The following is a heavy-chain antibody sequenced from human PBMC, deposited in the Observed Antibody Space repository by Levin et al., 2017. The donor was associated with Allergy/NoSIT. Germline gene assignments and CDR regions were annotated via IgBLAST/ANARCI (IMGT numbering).Heavy chain of an antibody. Sequence: ETLSLTCAASGFTFHDYAMSWVRQAPGKGLECVSAINWNGDRTGYADSVKGRFTISRDNAKNSLYLQMNGLSAEDTALYYCARLRSGSSFDFWGQGTLVTVSS. D-gene: IGHD3-10*01. CDR3: ARLRSGSSFDF. V-gene: IGHV3-20*04. J-gene: IGHJ4*02. CDR1: GFTFHDYA. CDR2: INWNGDRT.